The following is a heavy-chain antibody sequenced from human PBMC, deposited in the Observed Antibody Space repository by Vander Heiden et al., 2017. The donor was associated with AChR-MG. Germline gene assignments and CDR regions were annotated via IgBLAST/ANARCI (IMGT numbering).Heavy chain of an antibody. Sequence: QAQLVQYRADVKKPGASVQVSCKSCGYTLASYDINGVRQATGQGLEWMGWMNPNSGNAGYAQKFQGRGTMTRNTSISTAYMELSSLRSEDTAVYYCARDLYYYDSSGYPYYYGMDVWGQGTTVTVSS. D-gene: IGHD3-22*01. CDR3: ARDLYYYDSSGYPYYYGMDV. V-gene: IGHV1-8*01. J-gene: IGHJ6*02. CDR2: MNPNSGNA. CDR1: GYTLASYD.